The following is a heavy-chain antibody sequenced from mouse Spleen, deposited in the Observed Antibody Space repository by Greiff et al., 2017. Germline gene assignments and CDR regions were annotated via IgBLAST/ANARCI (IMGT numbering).Heavy chain of an antibody. D-gene: IGHD2-4*01. CDR1: GYSFTGYY. V-gene: IGHV1-42*01. CDR3: ARPTTMDYFDY. Sequence: EVQRVESGPELVKPGASVKISCKASGYSFTGYYMNWVKQSPEKSLEWIGEINPSTGGTTYNQKFKAKATLTVDKSSSTAYMQLKSLTSEDSAVYYCARPTTMDYFDYWGQGTTLTVSS. CDR2: INPSTGGT. J-gene: IGHJ2*01.